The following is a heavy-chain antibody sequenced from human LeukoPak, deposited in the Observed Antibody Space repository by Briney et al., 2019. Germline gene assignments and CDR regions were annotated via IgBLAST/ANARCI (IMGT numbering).Heavy chain of an antibody. V-gene: IGHV1-2*02. CDR1: GYTFTGYY. J-gene: IGHJ6*03. CDR3: ARDPYYYYYYMDV. Sequence: ASVKVSCKASGYTFTGYYMHWVRQAPGQGLEWMGWINPNSGGTNYAQKFQGRVTMTRDTSISTAYMELSRPRSDDTAVYYCARDPYYYYYYMDVWGKGTTVTVSS. CDR2: INPNSGGT.